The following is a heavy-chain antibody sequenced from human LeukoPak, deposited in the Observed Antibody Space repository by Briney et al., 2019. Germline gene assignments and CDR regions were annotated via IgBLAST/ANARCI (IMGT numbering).Heavy chain of an antibody. J-gene: IGHJ6*03. Sequence: SETLSLTCTVSGGSISSGSYYWSWIRQPAGKGLEWIGRIYTSGSTNYNPSLKSRVTISVDTSKNQFSLKLSSVTAADTAVYYCARGHHDCGGDCYWYYYYMDVWGKGTTVTISS. D-gene: IGHD2-21*02. CDR2: IYTSGST. V-gene: IGHV4-61*02. CDR3: ARGHHDCGGDCYWYYYYMDV. CDR1: GGSISSGSYY.